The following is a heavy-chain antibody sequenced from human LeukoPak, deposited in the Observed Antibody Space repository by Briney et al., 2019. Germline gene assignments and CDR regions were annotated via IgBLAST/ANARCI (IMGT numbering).Heavy chain of an antibody. D-gene: IGHD2-21*01. CDR1: GGSISSYY. J-gene: IGHJ6*03. V-gene: IGHV4-59*01. CDR3: ARTHCGGDCYLSDYYYMDV. Sequence: PSETLSLTCTVSGGSISSYYWSWIRQPPGKGLEWIGYIYYSGSTNYNPSLKSRVTISADTSKNQFSLKLSSVTAADTAVYYCARTHCGGDCYLSDYYYMDVWGKGTTVTVS. CDR2: IYYSGST.